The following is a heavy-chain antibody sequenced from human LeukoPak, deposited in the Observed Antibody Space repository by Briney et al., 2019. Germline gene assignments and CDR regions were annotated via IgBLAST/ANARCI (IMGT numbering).Heavy chain of an antibody. CDR1: GGSISSYY. CDR2: IFHSGST. CDR3: ARGGELLNY. D-gene: IGHD1-7*01. V-gene: IGHV4-59*08. Sequence: SETLSLTCTVSGGSISSYYWSWIRQPPGKGLEWIGYIFHSGSTNYNPSLKSRVTISLDTSKNQFSLRLSSVTAADTAVYYCARGGELLNYLGQGTLVTVSS. J-gene: IGHJ4*02.